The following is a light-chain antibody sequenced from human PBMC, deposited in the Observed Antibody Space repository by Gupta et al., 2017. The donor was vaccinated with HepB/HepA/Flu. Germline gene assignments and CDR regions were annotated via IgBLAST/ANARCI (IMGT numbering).Light chain of an antibody. CDR2: DAS. CDR1: QSVSSY. CDR3: QQRSNWPWT. J-gene: IGKJ1*01. V-gene: IGKV3-11*01. Sequence: EIVSTQSPATMSLSRGERATLSCRASQSVSSYLAWYQQKPGQAPRLLIYDASNRATGIPARFSGSESGTDFTLTISSLEPEDFAVYYCQQRSNWPWTFGRGTKVEIK.